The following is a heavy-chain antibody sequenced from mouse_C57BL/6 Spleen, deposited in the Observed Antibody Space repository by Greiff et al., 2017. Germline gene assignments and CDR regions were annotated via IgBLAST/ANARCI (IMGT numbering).Heavy chain of an antibody. Sequence: QVQLQQSGAELVKPGASVKISCKASGYAFSSYWMNWVKQRPGKGLEWIGQIYPGDGDTNYNGKFKGKATLTADKSSSTAYMQLSSLTSEDSAVYFCARGSYGYDPYYAMDYWGQGTSVTVSS. CDR1: GYAFSSYW. CDR3: ARGSYGYDPYYAMDY. J-gene: IGHJ4*01. CDR2: IYPGDGDT. D-gene: IGHD2-2*01. V-gene: IGHV1-80*01.